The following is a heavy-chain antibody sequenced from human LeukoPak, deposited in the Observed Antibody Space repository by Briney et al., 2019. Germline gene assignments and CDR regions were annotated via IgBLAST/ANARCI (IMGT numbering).Heavy chain of an antibody. CDR2: ISSRSSYI. D-gene: IGHD3-22*01. CDR3: ARDQQFNYYDSSGYYSSAFDI. Sequence: GGSLRLSCAASAFTFSSYVMHWVRQAPGKGLEWVASISSRSSYIYYADSVKGRFTISRDNAKNSLYLQMNSLRAEDTAVYYCARDQQFNYYDSSGYYSSAFDIWGQGTMVTVSS. J-gene: IGHJ3*02. V-gene: IGHV3-21*01. CDR1: AFTFSSYV.